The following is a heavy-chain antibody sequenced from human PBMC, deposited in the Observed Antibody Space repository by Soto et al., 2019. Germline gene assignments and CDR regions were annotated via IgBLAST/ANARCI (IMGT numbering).Heavy chain of an antibody. CDR2: INAGNGNT. CDR1: GYTFTSYA. CDR3: ARGGIVVVVAAMDY. V-gene: IGHV1-3*01. J-gene: IGHJ4*02. D-gene: IGHD2-15*01. Sequence: GASVKVSCKASGYTFTSYAMHWVRQAPGQRLEWMGWINAGNGNTKYSQKFQGRVTITRDTSASTAYMELSSLRSEDTAVYYCARGGIVVVVAAMDYWGQGTLVTVSS.